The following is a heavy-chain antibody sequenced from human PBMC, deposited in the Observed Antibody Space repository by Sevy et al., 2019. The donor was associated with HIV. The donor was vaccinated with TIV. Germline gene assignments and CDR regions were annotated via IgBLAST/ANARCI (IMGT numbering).Heavy chain of an antibody. CDR1: CGSISSYY. D-gene: IGHD6-19*01. CDR2: ISYSGST. J-gene: IGHJ4*01. V-gene: IGHV4-59*13. Sequence: SETLSLTCTVSCGSISSYYWSWIRQPPGKGLEWIGYISYSGSTNYNPSLKSRVTISVDTSKNQFSLKLTSVTAADTAVYYCARDPGIAVAGEYYFDYWGHGTLVTVSS. CDR3: ARDPGIAVAGEYYFDY.